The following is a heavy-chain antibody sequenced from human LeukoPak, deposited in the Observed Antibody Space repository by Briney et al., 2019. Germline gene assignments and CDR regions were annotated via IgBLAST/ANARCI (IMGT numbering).Heavy chain of an antibody. CDR2: IKHYGSEK. J-gene: IGHJ5*02. V-gene: IGHV3-7*05. CDR1: GFTFSSYW. CDR3: ARGRAWFDP. Sequence: GGSLRLSCEASGFTFSSYWMSWVRQAPGKGLEWVANIKHYGSEKYYVDSVKGRFTISRDNAKNSLYLQINSLRAEDTAVYYCARGRAWFDPWGQGTLVTVSS.